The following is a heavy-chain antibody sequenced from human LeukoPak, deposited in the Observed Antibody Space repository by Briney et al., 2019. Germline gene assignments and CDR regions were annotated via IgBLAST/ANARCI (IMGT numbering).Heavy chain of an antibody. D-gene: IGHD6-13*01. CDR1: GFTFSSYW. V-gene: IGHV3-7*03. CDR3: AHPTEYSSSWYGNWFDP. J-gene: IGHJ5*02. CDR2: IKQDGSEK. Sequence: GGSLRLSCAASGFTFSSYWMSWVRQAPGKGLEWVANIKQDGSEKYYVDSVKGRFTISRDNAKNSLYLQMNSLRAEDTAVYYCAHPTEYSSSWYGNWFDPWGQGTLVTVSS.